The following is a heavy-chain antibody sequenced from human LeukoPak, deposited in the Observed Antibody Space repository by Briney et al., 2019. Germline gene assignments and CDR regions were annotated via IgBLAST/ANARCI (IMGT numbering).Heavy chain of an antibody. D-gene: IGHD6-19*01. CDR3: TTTSIAVAGPFDY. V-gene: IGHV3-15*01. CDR2: IKSKTDGGTT. Sequence: PGGSLRLSCAASGFTFSNAWMSWVRQAPRKGLEWVGRIKSKTDGGTTDYAAPVKGRFTISRDDSKNTLYLQMNSLKTEDTAVYYCTTTSIAVAGPFDYWGQGTLVTVSS. J-gene: IGHJ4*02. CDR1: GFTFSNAW.